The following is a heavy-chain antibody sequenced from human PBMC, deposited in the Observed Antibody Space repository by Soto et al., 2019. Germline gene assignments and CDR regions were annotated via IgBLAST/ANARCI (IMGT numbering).Heavy chain of an antibody. Sequence: QVQLVQSGAEVKKPGASVKVSCKASGYTFPDYGLSWVRQAPGQGLGWMGGISADNGDTNYAHRLQGRGARTTATAPSTAYMELRSLRSDDTAVYYCARGSSGWPEGAFLIWRQGTMVTVSS. D-gene: IGHD6-19*01. CDR1: GYTFPDYG. V-gene: IGHV1-18*01. CDR3: ARGSSGWPEGAFLI. CDR2: ISADNGDT. J-gene: IGHJ3*02.